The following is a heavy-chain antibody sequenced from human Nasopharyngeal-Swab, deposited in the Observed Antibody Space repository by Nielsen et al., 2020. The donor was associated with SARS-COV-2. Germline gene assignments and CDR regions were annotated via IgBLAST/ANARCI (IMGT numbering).Heavy chain of an antibody. Sequence: ASVKVSCKASGYTFTSYDINWVRQATGQGLEWMGWMNPNSGNTGYAQKFQGRVTMTRNTSISTAYMEPSSLRSEDTAVYYCARGPATVTTSYYYYYMDVWGKGTTVTVSS. J-gene: IGHJ6*03. CDR2: MNPNSGNT. V-gene: IGHV1-8*01. D-gene: IGHD4-17*01. CDR3: ARGPATVTTSYYYYYMDV. CDR1: GYTFTSYD.